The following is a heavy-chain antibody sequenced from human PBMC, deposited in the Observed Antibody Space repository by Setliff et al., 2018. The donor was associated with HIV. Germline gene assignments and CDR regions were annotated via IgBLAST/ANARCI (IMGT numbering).Heavy chain of an antibody. Sequence: SETLSLTCSVSGGSINNDIYFWSWIRQHPEKGLEWIGDFYYSGTTYYNPSLKSRATISVDTSQNQFSLKLSSVTAADTAVYYCARVPTNPDFYYYYMDVWGKGTTVTVSS. CDR2: FYYSGTT. V-gene: IGHV4-39*07. CDR1: GGSINNDIYF. J-gene: IGHJ6*03. CDR3: ARVPTNPDFYYYYMDV.